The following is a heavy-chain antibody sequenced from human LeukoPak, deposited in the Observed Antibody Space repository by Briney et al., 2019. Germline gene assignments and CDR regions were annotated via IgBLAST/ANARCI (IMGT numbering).Heavy chain of an antibody. V-gene: IGHV3-73*01. J-gene: IGHJ3*02. CDR1: GFTFSGSA. CDR2: IRSKANSYAT. Sequence: GGSLKLSCAASGFTFSGSAMHWVRQASGKGLEWVGRIRSKANSYATAYAASVKGRFTISRDDSKNTAYLQMNSLKTEDTAVYYCTRHRDAFGIWGQGTMVTVSS. CDR3: TRHRDAFGI.